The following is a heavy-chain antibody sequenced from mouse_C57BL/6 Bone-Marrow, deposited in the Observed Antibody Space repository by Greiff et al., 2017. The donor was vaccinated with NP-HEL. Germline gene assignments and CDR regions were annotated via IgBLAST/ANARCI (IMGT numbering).Heavy chain of an antibody. D-gene: IGHD2-2*01. V-gene: IGHV14-4*01. J-gene: IGHJ2*01. CDR3: TTALWLRRTGD. Sequence: VQLKQSGAELVRPGASVKLSCTASGFNIKDDYMHWVKQRPEQGLEWIGWIDPENGDTEYASKFQGKATITAYTSSNTAYRQLSSLTSEDTAVYYCTTALWLRRTGDGGQGTTLTVSS. CDR1: GFNIKDDY. CDR2: IDPENGDT.